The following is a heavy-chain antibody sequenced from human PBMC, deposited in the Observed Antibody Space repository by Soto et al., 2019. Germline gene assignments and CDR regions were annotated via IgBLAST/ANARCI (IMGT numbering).Heavy chain of an antibody. CDR3: TGEVASGY. J-gene: IGHJ4*02. CDR2: ISRDGGTK. V-gene: IGHV3-30*03. Sequence: QVQLVESGGGVVQPGRSLRLSCAVSGFTVSTYGMHWVRQAPGKGLEWVAVISRDGGTKYYADSVKGRFTISRDNSRNTRFLEMNSLRRDEMAVYYCTGEVASGYWGQGTLVTVSS. D-gene: IGHD2-8*02. CDR1: GFTVSTYG.